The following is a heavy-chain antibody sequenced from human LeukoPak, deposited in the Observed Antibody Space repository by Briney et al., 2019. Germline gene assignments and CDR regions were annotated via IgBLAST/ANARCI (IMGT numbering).Heavy chain of an antibody. CDR1: GGSISSYY. CDR2: IYYSGST. V-gene: IGHV4-59*01. J-gene: IGHJ5*02. D-gene: IGHD6-13*01. Sequence: SETLSLTCTVSGGSISSYYWSWIRQPSGKGLEWIGYIYYSGSTNYNPSLKSRVTISVDTSKNQFSLKLSSVTAADTAVYYCARLSRGAAAGTGSRFDWFDPWGQGTLVTVSS. CDR3: ARLSRGAAAGTGSRFDWFDP.